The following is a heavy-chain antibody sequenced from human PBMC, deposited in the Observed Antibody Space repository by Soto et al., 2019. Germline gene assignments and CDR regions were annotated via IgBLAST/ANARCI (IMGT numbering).Heavy chain of an antibody. D-gene: IGHD3-10*01. CDR1: GFTFSSYA. CDR2: ISGSGGST. Sequence: PGGSLRLSCAASGFTFSSYAMSWVRQAPGKGLEWVSAISGSGGSTYYADSVKGRFTISRDNSKNTLYLQMNSLRAEDTAVYYCANDGSGSPGPLDVWGKGTTVTVSS. J-gene: IGHJ6*04. V-gene: IGHV3-23*01. CDR3: ANDGSGSPGPLDV.